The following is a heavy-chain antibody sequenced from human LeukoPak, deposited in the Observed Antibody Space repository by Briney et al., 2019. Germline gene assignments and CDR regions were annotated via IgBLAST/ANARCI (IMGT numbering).Heavy chain of an antibody. J-gene: IGHJ4*02. CDR3: ARVAIGVAATLDY. V-gene: IGHV1-69*04. D-gene: IGHD2-15*01. CDR2: IIPIFGIA. CDR1: GGTFSSYA. Sequence: SVKVSCKASGGTFSSYAISWVRQAPGQGLEWMGRIIPIFGIANYAQKFQGRVTITADKSTSTAYMELSSLRSEDTAVYYCARVAIGVAATLDYWGQGTLVTVSS.